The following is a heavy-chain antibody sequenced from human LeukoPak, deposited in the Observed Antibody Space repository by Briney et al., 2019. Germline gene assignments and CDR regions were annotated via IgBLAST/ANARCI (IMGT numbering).Heavy chain of an antibody. Sequence: ASVKVSCKASVYTLTSYDIKWVRPATGQGVEWMGRMNPNSGNTSSAQKFQGRVTTPRNTSISPAYIELSSLGSQGPALIYFAIVFDVWGQGTMVTVSS. J-gene: IGHJ3*01. CDR1: VYTLTSYD. CDR3: AIVFDV. V-gene: IGHV1-8*02. CDR2: MNPNSGNT.